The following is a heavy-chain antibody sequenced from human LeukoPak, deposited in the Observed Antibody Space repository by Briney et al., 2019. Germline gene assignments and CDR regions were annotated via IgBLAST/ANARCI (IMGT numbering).Heavy chain of an antibody. J-gene: IGHJ4*02. V-gene: IGHV3-30*03. CDR2: ISYDGSYK. CDR1: GFTFNIYA. CDR3: AGVSESGWYYFDY. Sequence: GGSLRLSCVASGFTFNIYAMHWVRQAPGKGLEWVAVISYDGSYKYYADSVKGRFSISRDDSKKTLYLQMSSLRDEDTAVYYCAGVSESGWYYFDYWGQGTLVTVSS. D-gene: IGHD6-19*01.